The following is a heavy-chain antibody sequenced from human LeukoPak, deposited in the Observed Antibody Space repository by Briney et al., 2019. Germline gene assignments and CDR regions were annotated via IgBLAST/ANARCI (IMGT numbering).Heavy chain of an antibody. CDR1: GFTVSSNY. Sequence: RGSLRLSCAASGFTVSSNYMSWVRQAPGKGLEWVSVIYSGGSTYYADSVKGRFTISRDNSKNTLYLQMNSLRAEDTAVYYCARDSQLWLEEFYYYYGMDVWGQGTTVTVSS. CDR3: ARDSQLWLEEFYYYYGMDV. CDR2: IYSGGST. D-gene: IGHD5-18*01. J-gene: IGHJ6*02. V-gene: IGHV3-66*01.